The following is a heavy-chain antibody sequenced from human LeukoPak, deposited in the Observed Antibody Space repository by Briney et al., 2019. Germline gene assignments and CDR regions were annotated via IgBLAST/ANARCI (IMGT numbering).Heavy chain of an antibody. D-gene: IGHD1-1*01. Sequence: TGGSLRLSCAASGFTFSSYSMNWVRQAPGEGLEWVSSITSGSSYIYYTDSVKGRFTISRDNAKNSLYLQMNSLRAEDTAVYYCATGTTSGSYYFAYWGQGTLVTVSS. J-gene: IGHJ4*02. CDR1: GFTFSSYS. CDR3: ATGTTSGSYYFAY. V-gene: IGHV3-21*01. CDR2: ITSGSSYI.